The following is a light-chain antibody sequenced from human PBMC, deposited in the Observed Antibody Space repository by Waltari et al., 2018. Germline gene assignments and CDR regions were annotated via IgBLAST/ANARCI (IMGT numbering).Light chain of an antibody. J-gene: IGLJ3*02. Sequence: HSALAQPASVSGSPGQSITISCTGTSSAVGAYNYAPWYQQHPGKAPRLMIFDVNDRPAGVSYRFSGSKSGNTASLTISGLQAEDEADYYCCSFTRSNSWVFGGGTKLTVL. V-gene: IGLV2-14*03. CDR2: DVN. CDR3: CSFTRSNSWV. CDR1: SSAVGAYNY.